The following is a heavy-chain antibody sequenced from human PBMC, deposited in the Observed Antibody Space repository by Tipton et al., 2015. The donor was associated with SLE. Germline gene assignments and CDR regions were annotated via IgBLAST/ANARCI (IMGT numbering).Heavy chain of an antibody. V-gene: IGHV3-53*01. CDR3: AKASPEWELYWYFDL. J-gene: IGHJ2*01. Sequence: SLRLSCAASGFTVSSNYMSWVSVIYSGGSTYYADSVKGRFTISRDNSKNTLYLQMNSLRAEDTAVYYCAKASPEWELYWYFDLWGRGTLVTVSS. CDR2: IYSGGST. CDR1: GFTVSSNY. D-gene: IGHD1-26*01.